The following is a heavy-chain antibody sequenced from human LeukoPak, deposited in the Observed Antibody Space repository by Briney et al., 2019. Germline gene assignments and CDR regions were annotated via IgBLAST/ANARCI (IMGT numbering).Heavy chain of an antibody. CDR2: INNSGST. Sequence: SETLSLTCAVYGASFSDSYWSWIRQSPEKGLEWIGEINNSGSTSYNPSLNSRVIMSVDRSKNQFSLRLTSVTAANTAVYYCARGRYGPRLGNWGQGTLVTVSS. V-gene: IGHV4-34*01. J-gene: IGHJ4*02. CDR1: GASFSDSY. D-gene: IGHD3-16*01. CDR3: ARGRYGPRLGN.